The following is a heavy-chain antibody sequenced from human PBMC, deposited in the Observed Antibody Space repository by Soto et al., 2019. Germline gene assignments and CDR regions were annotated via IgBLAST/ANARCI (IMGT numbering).Heavy chain of an antibody. CDR1: GYTFTSYG. CDR2: ISAYNGNT. Sequence: ASVKVSCKASGYTFTSYGISWVRQAPGQGLKWIGWISAYNGNTNYAQKLQGRVTMTTDTSTSTAYMELRSLRSDDTAVYYCARDGAVTTEHRDFDYWGQGTLVTVSS. D-gene: IGHD4-17*01. V-gene: IGHV1-18*01. CDR3: ARDGAVTTEHRDFDY. J-gene: IGHJ4*02.